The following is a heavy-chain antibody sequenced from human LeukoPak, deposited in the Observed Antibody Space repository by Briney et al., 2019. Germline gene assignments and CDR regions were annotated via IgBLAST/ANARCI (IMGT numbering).Heavy chain of an antibody. D-gene: IGHD4-11*01. CDR1: GFTFSSYS. CDR2: ISSSSSYI. Sequence: GGSLRLSCAASGFTFSSYSMNWVRQAPGKGLEWVSSISSSSSYIYYADSVKGRFTISRDNAKNSLYLQMNSLRAGDTAVYYCAREPGGVTTWFDYWGQGTLVTVSS. V-gene: IGHV3-21*01. CDR3: AREPGGVTTWFDY. J-gene: IGHJ4*02.